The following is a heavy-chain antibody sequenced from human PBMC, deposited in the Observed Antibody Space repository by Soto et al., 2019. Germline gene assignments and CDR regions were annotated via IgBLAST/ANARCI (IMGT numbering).Heavy chain of an antibody. CDR2: ISYDGSYK. D-gene: IGHD5-12*01. V-gene: IGHV3-30*18. J-gene: IGHJ4*02. CDR3: AKDGSVVATTPDFDY. CDR1: GFTFSSYG. Sequence: QVQLVESGGGVVQPGRSLRLSCAASGFTFSSYGMHWVRQAPGKGLEWVAVISYDGSYKYYADSMKGRVTISRDNSKNTLYVQMNSLRAEDTDVYYCAKDGSVVATTPDFDYWGQGTLVTVSS.